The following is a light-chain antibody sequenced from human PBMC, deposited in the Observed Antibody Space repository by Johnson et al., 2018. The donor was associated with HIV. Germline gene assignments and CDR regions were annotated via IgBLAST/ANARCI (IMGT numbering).Light chain of an antibody. CDR3: GTWDSSLSAGGV. Sequence: QSVLTQPPSVSAAPGQKVTISCSGSSSNIGNNYVSWYQQLPGTAPKLLIYDNNKRPSGIPDRLSGSKSGTSATLGITGLQTGDEADYYCGTWDSSLSAGGVFGTGTKVTFL. J-gene: IGLJ1*01. V-gene: IGLV1-51*01. CDR2: DNN. CDR1: SSNIGNNY.